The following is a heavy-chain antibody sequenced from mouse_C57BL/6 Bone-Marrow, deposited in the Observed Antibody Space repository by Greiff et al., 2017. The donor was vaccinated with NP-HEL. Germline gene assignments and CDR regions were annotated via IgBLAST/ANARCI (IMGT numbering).Heavy chain of an antibody. CDR2: INPYNGDT. Sequence: VQLQQSGAELARPGASVKISCKASGYSFTGYFMNWVMQSHGKSLEWIGRINPYNGDTFYNQKFKGKATLTVDKSSSTAHMELRSLTSEDSAVYYCARDYDDWYFDVWGTGTTVTVSS. V-gene: IGHV1-20*01. CDR3: ARDYDDWYFDV. J-gene: IGHJ1*03. D-gene: IGHD2-4*01. CDR1: GYSFTGYF.